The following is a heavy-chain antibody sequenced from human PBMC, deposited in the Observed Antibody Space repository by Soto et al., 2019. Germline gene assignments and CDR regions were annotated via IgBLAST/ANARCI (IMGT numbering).Heavy chain of an antibody. J-gene: IGHJ6*02. CDR3: ARGQLVWYGDLTPYHRDMDV. CDR2: ISHDGGT. V-gene: IGHV4-34*02. CDR1: GGSFDDFY. Sequence: QVQLQQWGAGLLRPSETLSLTCAFYGGSFDDFYWSWVRQSPGKGLEWVGEISHDGGTNYSPSLACRVSISVDTSKNQFSRHLRSVTAADTGLYYCARGQLVWYGDLTPYHRDMDVWGQGTTVTVS. D-gene: IGHD3-10*01.